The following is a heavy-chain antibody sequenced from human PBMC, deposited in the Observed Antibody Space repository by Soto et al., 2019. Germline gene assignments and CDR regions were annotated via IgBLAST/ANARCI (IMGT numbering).Heavy chain of an antibody. Sequence: LRLSCAASGFIFSHYGMHWVRQAPGKGLEWVAAILHDGTNKYYADSVKGRFTISRDNSKNTLYLQMNSLRAEDTAHYYCAKDRYYYDSSLQYWGQGALVTVSS. V-gene: IGHV3-30*18. CDR1: GFIFSHYG. CDR2: ILHDGTNK. D-gene: IGHD3-22*01. CDR3: AKDRYYYDSSLQY. J-gene: IGHJ4*02.